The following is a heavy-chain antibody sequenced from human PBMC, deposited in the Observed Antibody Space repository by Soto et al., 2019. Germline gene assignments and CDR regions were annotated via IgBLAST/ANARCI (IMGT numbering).Heavy chain of an antibody. CDR1: GFTSGNYG. Sequence: GGSLRLSCAASGFTSGNYGMHWVRHPPVNGREWMSSILYDGSDKYYADSVKGRFTISRDGSKTTLYLQMGSLRPEDTAVYYCAKWGEVSHNPGGNYYYGMDVWGQGTTVTV. V-gene: IGHV3-30*18. J-gene: IGHJ6*02. D-gene: IGHD3-16*01. CDR3: AKWGEVSHNPGGNYYYGMDV. CDR2: ILYDGSDK.